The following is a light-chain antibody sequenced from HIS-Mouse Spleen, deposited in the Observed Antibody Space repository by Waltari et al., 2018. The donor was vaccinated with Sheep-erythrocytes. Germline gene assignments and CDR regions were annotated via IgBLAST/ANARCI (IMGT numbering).Light chain of an antibody. V-gene: IGLV2-23*01. J-gene: IGLJ3*02. Sequence: QSALTQPASVSGSPGQSITISCTGTRSDVGSYNLVSVYQKHPGKAPKLLVYEGSKRPSVVSNRFSASKSGNTASLTISGLQAEDEADYYCCSYAGSSTPWVFGGGTKLTVL. CDR1: RSDVGSYNL. CDR2: EGS. CDR3: CSYAGSSTPWV.